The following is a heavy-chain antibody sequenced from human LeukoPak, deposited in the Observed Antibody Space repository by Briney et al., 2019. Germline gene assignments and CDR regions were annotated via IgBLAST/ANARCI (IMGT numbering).Heavy chain of an antibody. V-gene: IGHV4-39*07. CDR3: ARVKDPGGYYYYYYMDV. CDR2: INHSGGT. D-gene: IGHD3-16*01. J-gene: IGHJ6*03. CDR1: GGSISSSSYY. Sequence: SETLSLTCTVSGGSISSSSYYWSWIRQPPGKGLEWIGEINHSGGTKYNPSLKSRVTISVDTSKNQFSLKLSSVTAADTAMYYCARVKDPGGYYYYYYMDVWGKGTTVTVSS.